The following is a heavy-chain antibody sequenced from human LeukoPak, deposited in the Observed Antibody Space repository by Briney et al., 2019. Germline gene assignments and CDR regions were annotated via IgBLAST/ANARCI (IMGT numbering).Heavy chain of an antibody. CDR2: IYHSGST. CDR3: ARVMKVRGITFFGMDV. D-gene: IGHD3-10*01. J-gene: IGHJ6*02. CDR1: GGSISSGGYS. Sequence: SQTLSLTCAVSGGSISSGGYSWSWIRQPPGKGLEWIGYIYHSGSTYYNPSLKSRVTISVDSSKNQVSLRLNSVTAADTAVYYCARVMKVRGITFFGMDVWGQGTTVTVSS. V-gene: IGHV4-30-2*01.